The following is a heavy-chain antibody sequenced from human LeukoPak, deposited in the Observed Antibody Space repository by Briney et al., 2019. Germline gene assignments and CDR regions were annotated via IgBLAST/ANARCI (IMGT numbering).Heavy chain of an antibody. J-gene: IGHJ4*02. Sequence: GGSLRLFCAASGFTFSSYAMSWVRQAPGKGLEWVSAISGSGGSTYYADSVKGRFTISRDNSKNTLYLQMNSLRAEDTAVYYCAKEASSSGRWLQDLGYYFDYWGQGTLVTVSS. D-gene: IGHD5-24*01. CDR2: ISGSGGST. V-gene: IGHV3-23*01. CDR1: GFTFSSYA. CDR3: AKEASSSGRWLQDLGYYFDY.